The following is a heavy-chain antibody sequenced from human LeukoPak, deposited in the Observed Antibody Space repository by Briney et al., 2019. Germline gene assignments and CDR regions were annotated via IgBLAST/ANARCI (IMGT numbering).Heavy chain of an antibody. V-gene: IGHV4-4*07. J-gene: IGHJ5*02. CDR2: IYTSGST. CDR3: ARVLTTWCFDP. CDR1: GGSISSYY. Sequence: SETLSLTCTVSGGSISSYYWSWIRQPAGRGLEWIGRIYTSGSTNYNPSLKSRVTMSVDTSKNQFSLRLKSVTAADTAMYYCARVLTTWCFDPWGQGTLVTVSS. D-gene: IGHD4/OR15-4a*01.